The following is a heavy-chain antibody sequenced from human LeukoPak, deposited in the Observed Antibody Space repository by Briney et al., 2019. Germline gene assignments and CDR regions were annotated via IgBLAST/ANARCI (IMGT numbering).Heavy chain of an antibody. J-gene: IGHJ3*01. CDR2: IYYSGST. CDR1: GGSISSYY. V-gene: IGHV4-59*08. CDR3: ASYDSSGYYYVRNAFDF. Sequence: KPSETLSLTCTVSGGSISSYYWSWVRQPPGKGLEWIGYIYYSGSTYYNPSLKSRVTISVDTSKNQFSLKLSSVTAADTAVYYCASYDSSGYYYVRNAFDFWGQGTMVTVSS. D-gene: IGHD3-22*01.